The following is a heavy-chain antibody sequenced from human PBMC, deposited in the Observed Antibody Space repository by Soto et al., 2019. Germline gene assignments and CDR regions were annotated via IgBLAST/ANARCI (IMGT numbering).Heavy chain of an antibody. CDR3: AASRTSASGSPIAY. J-gene: IGHJ4*02. Sequence: QVQLVESGGGVGQPGRSLRLSCAASGFTFTNYAMHWVRQAPGKGLEWVAVISNDGNTRYYAESVKGRFSISRDNLXNTLYVQVNTLKNEDTAVYYCAASRTSASGSPIAYWGQGTLVTVSS. CDR2: ISNDGNTR. V-gene: IGHV3-30*04. CDR1: GFTFTNYA. D-gene: IGHD5-12*01.